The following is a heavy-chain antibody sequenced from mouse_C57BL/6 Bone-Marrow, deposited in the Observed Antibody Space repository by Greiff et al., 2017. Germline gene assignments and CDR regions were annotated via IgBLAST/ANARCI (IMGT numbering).Heavy chain of an antibody. D-gene: IGHD2-4*01. CDR1: GFSFNTYA. J-gene: IGHJ2*01. Sequence: VKLMESGGGLVQPKGSLKLSCAASGFSFNTYAMNWVRQAPGKGLEWVARIRSKSNNYATYYADSVKDRFTISRDDSESMLYLQMNNLKTEDTAMYYCVRHADYDDVAYYFDYWGQGTTLTVSS. CDR3: VRHADYDDVAYYFDY. CDR2: IRSKSNNYAT. V-gene: IGHV10-1*01.